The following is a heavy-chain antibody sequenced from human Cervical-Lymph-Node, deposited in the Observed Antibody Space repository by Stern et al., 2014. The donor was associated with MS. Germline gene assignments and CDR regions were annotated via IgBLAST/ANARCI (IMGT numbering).Heavy chain of an antibody. CDR1: GFSFSTYA. V-gene: IGHV3-21*01. D-gene: IGHD3-9*01. Sequence: EVQLVESGGGLVKPGGSLRLSCAASGFSFSTYAMNWVRQAPGKGLEWVSCISSSSIYIDYADSVKGRFTISRDNAKNSLYLQMNRLRAEDTAVYYCASDILTGRELPYYYYGMDVWGQGTTVTVSS. CDR2: ISSSSIYI. CDR3: ASDILTGRELPYYYYGMDV. J-gene: IGHJ6*02.